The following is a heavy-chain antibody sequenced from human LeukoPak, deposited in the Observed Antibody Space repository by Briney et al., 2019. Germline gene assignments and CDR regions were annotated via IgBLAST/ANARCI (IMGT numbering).Heavy chain of an antibody. CDR2: ISDSGGST. J-gene: IGHJ4*02. CDR1: GFTFSSYA. Sequence: GGSLRLSCAASGFTFSSYAMSWVRQAPGKGLELVSAISDSGGSTYYADSVKGRFTISRDNSKNTLYLQMNSLRDEDTAVYSCANFLPGFGTDYWGQGTLVTVSS. V-gene: IGHV3-23*01. D-gene: IGHD3-9*01. CDR3: ANFLPGFGTDY.